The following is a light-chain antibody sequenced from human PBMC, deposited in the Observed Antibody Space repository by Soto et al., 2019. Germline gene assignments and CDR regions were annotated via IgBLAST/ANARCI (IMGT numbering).Light chain of an antibody. CDR1: QSVRSY. Sequence: EIVLTQSPATLSLSPGERATLSCRASQSVRSYLAWYQQKPGQAPRLLIYEASNRATGIPARFSGSGSGTDFTLTISSLEPEDFALYSCQQRSNWPLTFGGGTQVEIK. J-gene: IGKJ4*02. V-gene: IGKV3-11*01. CDR3: QQRSNWPLT. CDR2: EAS.